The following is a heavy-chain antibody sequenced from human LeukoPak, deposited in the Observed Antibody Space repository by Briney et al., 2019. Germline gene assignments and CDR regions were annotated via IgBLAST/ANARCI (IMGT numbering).Heavy chain of an antibody. CDR1: GFTFSSYA. CDR2: ISGSGGST. D-gene: IGHD3-22*01. V-gene: IGHV3-23*01. Sequence: GGSLRLSCAASGFTFSSYAMSWVRQAPGKGLEWVSAISGSGGSTYYADSVKGRFTISRDNSKNTLYLQMNSLRAEDTAVYYCAKEGKYYYDTSGYITDFDYRVQGTLVTVSS. CDR3: AKEGKYYYDTSGYITDFDY. J-gene: IGHJ4*02.